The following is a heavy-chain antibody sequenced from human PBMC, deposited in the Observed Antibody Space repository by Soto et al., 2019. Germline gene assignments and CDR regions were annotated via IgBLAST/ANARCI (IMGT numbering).Heavy chain of an antibody. V-gene: IGHV4-59*08. CDR2: SYSSGST. J-gene: IGHJ4*02. CDR1: GGSISGYY. CDR3: ARNLRAFVY. Sequence: HVQLQESGPGLVKPSETLSLTCTVSGGSISGYYWCWIRQPPGKGLQWIGYSYSSGSTNYNPTLKSRVPISVATSKGQFPLNLSSVTAADTAVYYCARNLRAFVYWGQGSLVTVSS.